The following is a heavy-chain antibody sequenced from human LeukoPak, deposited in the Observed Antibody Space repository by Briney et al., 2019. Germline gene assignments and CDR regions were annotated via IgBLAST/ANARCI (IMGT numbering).Heavy chain of an antibody. V-gene: IGHV4-59*01. J-gene: IGHJ6*03. CDR3: AREGRSSLSPHYYYYYMDV. CDR2: IYYSGST. Sequence: SETLSLTCTVSGGSISSYYWSWIRQPPGKGLEWLGYIYYSGSTNYNPSLKSRVTISVDTSKNQFSLKLSSVTAADTAVYYCAREGRSSLSPHYYYYYMDVWGKGTTVTVSS. CDR1: GGSISSYY. D-gene: IGHD6-6*01.